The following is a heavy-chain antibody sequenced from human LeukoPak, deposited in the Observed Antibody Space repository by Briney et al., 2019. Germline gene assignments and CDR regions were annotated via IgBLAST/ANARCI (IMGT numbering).Heavy chain of an antibody. CDR3: ARGETILNWFDP. CDR2: IIPIFGRP. CDR1: GGTFSSYA. D-gene: IGHD1-1*01. Sequence: SVKVSCKASGGTFSSYAISWVRQAPGQGLEWMGGIIPIFGRPDYAQKFQDIVTITTDESTNTVYMELSSLRSEDTAVYYCARGETILNWFDPWGQGTLVTVSS. V-gene: IGHV1-69*05. J-gene: IGHJ5*02.